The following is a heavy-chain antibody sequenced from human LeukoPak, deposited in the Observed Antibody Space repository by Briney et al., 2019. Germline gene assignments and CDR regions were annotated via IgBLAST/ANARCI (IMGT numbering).Heavy chain of an antibody. D-gene: IGHD6-13*01. CDR1: GYTFTDYY. V-gene: IGHV1-2*02. Sequence: GASVKVSCKASGYTFTDYYMHWVRQAPGQGLEWMGWINPNSGGTNYAQKFQGRVTMTRDTSISTAYMELSRLRSDDTAVYYCARGQQLPRNWFDPWGQGTLVSVSS. CDR2: INPNSGGT. CDR3: ARGQQLPRNWFDP. J-gene: IGHJ5*02.